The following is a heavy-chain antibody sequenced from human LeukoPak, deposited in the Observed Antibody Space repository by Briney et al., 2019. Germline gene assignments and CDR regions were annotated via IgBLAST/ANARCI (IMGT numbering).Heavy chain of an antibody. V-gene: IGHV1-2*02. D-gene: IGHD3-10*01. J-gene: IGHJ4*02. Sequence: ASLKASCKASGYTYRGDYMHCVRQAPGHVLESLESINPNSGGTNYAQKFQGRVTMTRDTSISTAYMELSRLRSDDTAVYYCAHVIWGGSGSYYNGDYFDYWGQGTLVTVSP. CDR1: GYTYRGDY. CDR3: AHVIWGGSGSYYNGDYFDY. CDR2: INPNSGGT.